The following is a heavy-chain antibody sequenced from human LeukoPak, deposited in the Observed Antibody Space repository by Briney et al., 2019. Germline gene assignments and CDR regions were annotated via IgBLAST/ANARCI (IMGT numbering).Heavy chain of an antibody. D-gene: IGHD3-16*02. CDR1: GFTFSSYA. Sequence: GRSLRLSCAASGFTFSSYAMHWVRQAPGKGLEYVSAISSNGGSTYYANSVKGRFTISRDNSKNTLYLQMGSLRAEDMAVYYCARGRTHDYVWGSYRRPFDYWGQGTLVTVSS. J-gene: IGHJ4*02. V-gene: IGHV3-64*01. CDR3: ARGRTHDYVWGSYRRPFDY. CDR2: ISSNGGST.